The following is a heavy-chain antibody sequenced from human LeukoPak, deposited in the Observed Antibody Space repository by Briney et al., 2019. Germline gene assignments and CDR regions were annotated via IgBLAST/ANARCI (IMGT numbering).Heavy chain of an antibody. CDR2: IYSAGNT. J-gene: IGHJ4*02. D-gene: IGHD6-19*01. CDR1: GVTLSINY. V-gene: IGHV3-53*04. Sequence: QTGGSLRLSCVVSGVTLSINYMSWVRQAPGEGLEWVSVIYSAGNTYYSDSVKPRLTIPRHNSENTRYLNMNSLRVEDTAVYFCARGGTPGYSSGRIDYWGEGTLVTASS. CDR3: ARGGTPGYSSGRIDY.